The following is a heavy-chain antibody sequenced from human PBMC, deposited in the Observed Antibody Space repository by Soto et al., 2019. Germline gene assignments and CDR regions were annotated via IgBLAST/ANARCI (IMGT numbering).Heavy chain of an antibody. V-gene: IGHV3-23*01. CDR3: ANSGRIAAAVKRGYFDY. D-gene: IGHD6-13*01. J-gene: IGHJ4*02. Sequence: GGSLRLSCAASGFTFSSYAMSWVRQAPGKGLEWVSAISGSGGSTYYADSVKGRFTISRDNSKNTLYLQMNSLRAEDTAVYYCANSGRIAAAVKRGYFDYWGQGTLVTVSS. CDR2: ISGSGGST. CDR1: GFTFSSYA.